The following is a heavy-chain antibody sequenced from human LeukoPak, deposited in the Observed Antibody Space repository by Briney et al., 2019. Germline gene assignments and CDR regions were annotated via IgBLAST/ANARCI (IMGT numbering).Heavy chain of an antibody. CDR2: ISGSGGST. D-gene: IGHD3-9*01. Sequence: PGGSLRLSCAASGFTFSNYAMNWVRQAPGKGLEWVSVISGSGGSTYYADSVKGRFTISRDNSKNTLYLQMNSLRAEDTAVYYCAKEGGRSDWSYYHYMDVWGKGTTVTVSS. CDR3: AKEGGRSDWSYYHYMDV. V-gene: IGHV3-23*01. J-gene: IGHJ6*03. CDR1: GFTFSNYA.